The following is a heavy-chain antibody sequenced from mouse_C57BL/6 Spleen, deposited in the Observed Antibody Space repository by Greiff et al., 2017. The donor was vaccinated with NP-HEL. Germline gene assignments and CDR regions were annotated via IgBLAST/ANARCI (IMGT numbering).Heavy chain of an antibody. Sequence: EVNVVESGGGLVKPGGSLKLSCAASGFTFSSYAMSWVRQTPEKRLEWVATISDGGSYTYYPANVKGRFTISRDNAKNNLYLQMSHLKSEDTAMYYCARGGYDGYYFDYWGQGTTLTVSS. CDR1: GFTFSSYA. D-gene: IGHD2-3*01. J-gene: IGHJ2*01. V-gene: IGHV5-4*03. CDR3: ARGGYDGYYFDY. CDR2: ISDGGSYT.